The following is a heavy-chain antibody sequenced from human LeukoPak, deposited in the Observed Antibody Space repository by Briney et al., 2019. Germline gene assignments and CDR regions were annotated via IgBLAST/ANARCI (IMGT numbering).Heavy chain of an antibody. CDR3: ARVVATAFDI. J-gene: IGHJ3*02. CDR1: DGSISSSNYY. CDR2: IFYTGST. D-gene: IGHD2-15*01. V-gene: IGHV4-39*07. Sequence: PSETLSLTCTVSDGSISSSNYYWAWIRQPPGKGLEWIANIFYTGSTYYNPSLKSRVTISIDTSKNQFSLKLSSVTAADTAVYYCARVVATAFDIWGQGTMVTVSS.